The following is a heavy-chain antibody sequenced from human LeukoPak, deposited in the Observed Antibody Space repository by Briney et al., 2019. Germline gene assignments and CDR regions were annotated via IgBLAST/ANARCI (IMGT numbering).Heavy chain of an antibody. Sequence: GASVRVSCKAFGYTFTSNYMHWVRQAPGQGPEWMGVISPSGGSTTYAQKFQGRVTLTRDRSTTTDYLELSSLRSEDTAVYYCARSFDWLLVAFDYWGQETLVTVSS. D-gene: IGHD3-9*01. CDR1: GYTFTSNY. V-gene: IGHV1-46*01. CDR2: ISPSGGST. J-gene: IGHJ4*02. CDR3: ARSFDWLLVAFDY.